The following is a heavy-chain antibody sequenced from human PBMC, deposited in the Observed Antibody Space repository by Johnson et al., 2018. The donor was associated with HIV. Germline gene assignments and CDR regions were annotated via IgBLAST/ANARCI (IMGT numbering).Heavy chain of an antibody. V-gene: IGHV3-33*06. CDR1: GFTFSSYG. J-gene: IGHJ3*02. CDR2: LWFDVPNT. CDR3: AKGYGGNGGAFDI. D-gene: IGHD4-23*01. Sequence: QVQLVESGGGAVQPGRSLRLSCAASGFTFSSYGMHWVRQDPGKGLEWVAVLWFDVPNTYYAASLKGRFTISRENSNNTLYLQMNSLRAEDTAVYYCAKGYGGNGGAFDIWGQGTMVTVSS.